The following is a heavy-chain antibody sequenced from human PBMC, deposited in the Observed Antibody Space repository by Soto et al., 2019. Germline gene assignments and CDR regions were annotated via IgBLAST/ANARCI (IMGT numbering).Heavy chain of an antibody. V-gene: IGHV1-69*01. J-gene: IGHJ4*02. Sequence: QLQLVQSGAEVKERGSSVKISCKTSGGNFNTYALTWVRQAPGQGLEWIGGIIPMFDIKNVAQRFQGRVTLNADASMTTAYMEMTSLRSDDTAVYYCAKEAGDHWGQGTLVTVSS. CDR3: AKEAGDH. CDR1: GGNFNTYA. D-gene: IGHD3-10*01. CDR2: IIPMFDIK.